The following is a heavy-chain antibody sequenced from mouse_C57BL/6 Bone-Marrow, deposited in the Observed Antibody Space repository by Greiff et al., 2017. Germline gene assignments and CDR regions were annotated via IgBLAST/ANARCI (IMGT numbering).Heavy chain of an antibody. D-gene: IGHD3-2*02. CDR2: IYPGNSDT. Sequence: EVQLVESGTVLARPGASVKMSCKTSGYTFTSYWMHWVKQRPGQGLEWIGAIYPGNSDTSYNQKFKGKAKLTAVTSASTAYMELSSLTNEDSAVYYCTRLETAQATWFAYWGQGTLVTVSA. J-gene: IGHJ3*01. CDR3: TRLETAQATWFAY. CDR1: GYTFTSYW. V-gene: IGHV1-5*01.